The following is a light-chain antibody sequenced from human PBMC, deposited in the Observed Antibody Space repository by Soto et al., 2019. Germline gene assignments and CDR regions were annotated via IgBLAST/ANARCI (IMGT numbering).Light chain of an antibody. Sequence: EIVLTQSPGTLSLSPGERATLSCRASQIITSSYLAWYQQKPGQATRLLIYGASTRATGIPDRFSGSGSGTDFTLTISRLEPEDFAVYYCQQYGSSPQTFGQGTKVETK. J-gene: IGKJ1*01. CDR3: QQYGSSPQT. CDR1: QIITSSY. CDR2: GAS. V-gene: IGKV3-20*01.